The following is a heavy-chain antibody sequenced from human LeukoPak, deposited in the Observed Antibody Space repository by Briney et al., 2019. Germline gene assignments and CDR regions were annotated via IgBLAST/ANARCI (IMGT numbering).Heavy chain of an antibody. CDR1: GGSISSSSYY. Sequence: SETLSLTCTVSGGSISSSSYYWGWIRQPPGKGLEWIGSIYYSGSTYYNPSLKSRVTISVDTSKNQFSLKLSSVTAADTAVYYCARDRTSGYDFFDYYYYMDVWGKGTTVTVSS. J-gene: IGHJ6*03. CDR2: IYYSGST. CDR3: ARDRTSGYDFFDYYYYMDV. D-gene: IGHD5-12*01. V-gene: IGHV4-39*07.